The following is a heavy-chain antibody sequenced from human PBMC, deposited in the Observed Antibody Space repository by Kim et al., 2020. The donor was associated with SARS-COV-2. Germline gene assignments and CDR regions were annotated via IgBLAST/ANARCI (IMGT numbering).Heavy chain of an antibody. D-gene: IGHD3-10*01. J-gene: IGHJ4*02. V-gene: IGHV4-4*07. CDR1: SVSISNFY. CDR2: IYTTGCT. CDR3: ARDFRVWTGDEFYFDY. Sequence: SETLSLTCTVSSVSISNFYWSWIRQPAGKGLEYIGRIYTTGCTNYNPSLKSRVAMSEDTSRKQFSLSLSSVTAADTAVYYCARDFRVWTGDEFYFDYWGQGILVTVSS.